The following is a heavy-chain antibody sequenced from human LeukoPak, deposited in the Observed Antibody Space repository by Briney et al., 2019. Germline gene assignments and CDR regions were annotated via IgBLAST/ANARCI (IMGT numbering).Heavy chain of an antibody. CDR3: ARGWERGYDYDY. J-gene: IGHJ4*02. D-gene: IGHD5-12*01. CDR1: GYTFTSYD. CDR2: MNPNSGNT. V-gene: IGHV1-8*01. Sequence: ASVKVSCKASGYTFTSYDINWMRQATGQGLEWMGWMNPNSGNTGYAQKFQGRVTMTRNTSISTAYMELSSLRSEDTAVYYCARGWERGYDYDYWGQGTLVTVSS.